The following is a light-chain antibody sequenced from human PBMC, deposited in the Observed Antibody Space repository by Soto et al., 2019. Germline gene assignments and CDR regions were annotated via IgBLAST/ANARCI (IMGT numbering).Light chain of an antibody. V-gene: IGKV1-5*03. CDR3: QQYNSYSPF. CDR2: KAS. Sequence: DIQMTQSPSTLSASVGDRVTITCRASQSISSWLAWYQQKPGKAPKLLIYKASSLESGVPSRFGGSGSGTEFTLTISSLQPDDFATYYCQQYNSYSPFFGGGAKVDIK. J-gene: IGKJ4*01. CDR1: QSISSW.